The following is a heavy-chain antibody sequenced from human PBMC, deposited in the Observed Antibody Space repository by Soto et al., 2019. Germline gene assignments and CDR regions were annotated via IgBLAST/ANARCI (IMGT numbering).Heavy chain of an antibody. J-gene: IGHJ4*02. CDR2: IHYSGST. CDR1: GGSISNYY. D-gene: IGHD3-3*01. V-gene: IGHV4-59*08. CDR3: GRGHYVFWSVYLATIDY. Sequence: QEQLQESGPGLVKRSETLSLTCTVSGGSISNYYWSWIRQPPGKGLEWIGYIHYSGSTKYNPSLKSRATIPAAPSKTHFPRRLSFVPSADPAVYYCGRGHYVFWSVYLATIDYGGQGPLVTVS.